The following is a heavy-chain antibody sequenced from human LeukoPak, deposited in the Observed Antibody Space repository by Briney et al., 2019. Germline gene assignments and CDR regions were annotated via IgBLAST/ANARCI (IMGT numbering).Heavy chain of an antibody. V-gene: IGHV4-59*01. D-gene: IGHD3-10*01. CDR2: IYYSGST. CDR3: ARLWFGKYYFDY. J-gene: IGHJ4*02. CDR1: GGSISTYY. Sequence: SETLSLTCTLSGGSISTYYWSWIRQPPGKGLEWIGYIYYSGSTNYNPSLKSRVTISVDTSKNQFSLRLSSVTAADTAVYYCARLWFGKYYFDYWGQGTLVTVSS.